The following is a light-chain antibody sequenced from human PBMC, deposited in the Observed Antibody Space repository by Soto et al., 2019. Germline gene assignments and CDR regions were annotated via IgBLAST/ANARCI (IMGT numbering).Light chain of an antibody. CDR2: DAS. CDR1: RSLSSTS. J-gene: IGKJ1*01. Sequence: EIVLTQSPGTLSLSPGERAALSCRASRSLSSTSLAWYQQRPGQAPRLLIYDASSRATGIPDRFSGSGSGTDFTLTINRLEPDDFAVYYCQQYGSSPRTFGQGTKVKI. CDR3: QQYGSSPRT. V-gene: IGKV3-20*01.